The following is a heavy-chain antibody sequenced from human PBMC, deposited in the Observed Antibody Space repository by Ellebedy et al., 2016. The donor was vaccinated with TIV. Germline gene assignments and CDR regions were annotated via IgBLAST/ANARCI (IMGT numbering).Heavy chain of an antibody. CDR1: GFTFSSYA. CDR2: ISSSGSTI. CDR3: ARGIAAAGKWPEYFQH. V-gene: IGHV3-48*04. Sequence: GESLKISCAASGFTFSSYAMNWVRQAPGKGLEWVSYISSSGSTIYYADSVKGRFTISRDNAKNSLYLQMNSLRAEDTAVYYCARGIAAAGKWPEYFQHWGQGTLVTVSS. D-gene: IGHD6-13*01. J-gene: IGHJ1*01.